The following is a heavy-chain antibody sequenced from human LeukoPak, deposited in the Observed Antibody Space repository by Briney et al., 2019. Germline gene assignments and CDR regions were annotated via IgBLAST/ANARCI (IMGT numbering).Heavy chain of an antibody. CDR1: GFTFSSYS. J-gene: IGHJ6*03. CDR3: ARSASYYDILTGYWTYYYYMDV. D-gene: IGHD3-9*01. Sequence: PGGSLRLSCAASGFTFSSYSMNWVRQAPGKGLEWVSSISSISSYIYYADSVKGRFTISRDNAKNSLYLQMNSLRAEDTAVYYCARSASYYDILTGYWTYYYYMDVWGKGTTVTVSS. V-gene: IGHV3-21*01. CDR2: ISSISSYI.